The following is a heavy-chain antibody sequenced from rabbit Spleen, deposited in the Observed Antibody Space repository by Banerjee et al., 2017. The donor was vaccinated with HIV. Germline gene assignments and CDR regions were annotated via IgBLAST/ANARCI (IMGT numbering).Heavy chain of an antibody. D-gene: IGHD1-1*01. V-gene: IGHV1S40*01. CDR3: ARDTSSSFSSYGMDL. CDR2: IAGSSSGFT. J-gene: IGHJ6*01. Sequence: QQLVESGGGLVKPGASLTLTCKASGFSFSSSDYMCWVRQAPGKGLEWISCIAGSSSGFTYSATWAKGRFTCSKTSSTTVTLQMTRLTAADTATYFCARDTSSSFSSYGMDLWGPGTLVTVS. CDR1: GFSFSSSDY.